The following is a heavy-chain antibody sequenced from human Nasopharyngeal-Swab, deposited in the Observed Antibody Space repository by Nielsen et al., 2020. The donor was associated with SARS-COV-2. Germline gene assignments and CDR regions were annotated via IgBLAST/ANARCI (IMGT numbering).Heavy chain of an antibody. D-gene: IGHD3-10*01. J-gene: IGHJ5*02. V-gene: IGHV1-46*01. Sequence: ASVRVSCKASGYTFTSYYMHWVRQPPGQGLEWMGIINPSGGSTSYAQKFQGRVTMTRDTSTSTVYMELSSLRSEDTAVYYCAREPGDGVSWFDPWGQGTLVTVSS. CDR1: GYTFTSYY. CDR2: INPSGGST. CDR3: AREPGDGVSWFDP.